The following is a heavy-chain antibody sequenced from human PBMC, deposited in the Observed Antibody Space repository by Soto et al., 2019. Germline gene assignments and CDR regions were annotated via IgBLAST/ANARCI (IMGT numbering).Heavy chain of an antibody. V-gene: IGHV2-5*02. D-gene: IGHD3-22*01. CDR2: IFWDNDK. Sequence: KESGPTLVKPTQTLTLTCTFSGFSLSTGVAVGWIRQPPGKALEWLALIFWDNDKRYSPSLKSRLTITKVASRDQVVLTMTDMDPVDTATYYCARLYYYDSSGYLRPFDYWGQGTLVTVSS. CDR3: ARLYYYDSSGYLRPFDY. CDR1: GFSLSTGVA. J-gene: IGHJ4*02.